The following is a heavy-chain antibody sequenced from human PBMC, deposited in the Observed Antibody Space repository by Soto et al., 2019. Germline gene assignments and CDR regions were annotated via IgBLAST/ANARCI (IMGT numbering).Heavy chain of an antibody. V-gene: IGHV4-34*01. CDR3: ARAFRGGSSWYY. CDR1: GGSFSGYY. D-gene: IGHD6-13*01. CDR2: INHSGST. J-gene: IGHJ4*02. Sequence: SETLSLTCAVYGGSFSGYYWSWIRQPPGKGLEWIGEINHSGSTNYNPSLKSRVTISVDTSKNQFSLKLSSVTAADTAVYYCARAFRGGSSWYYWGQGTLVTVSS.